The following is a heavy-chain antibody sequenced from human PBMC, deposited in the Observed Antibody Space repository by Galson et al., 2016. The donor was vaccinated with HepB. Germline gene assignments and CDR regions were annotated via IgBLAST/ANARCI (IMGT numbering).Heavy chain of an antibody. CDR2: ISSGRGNT. CDR1: GFVFRYSA. J-gene: IGHJ4*02. D-gene: IGHD5-24*01. V-gene: IGHV3-23*01. Sequence: SLRLSCASSGFVFRYSAMGWLRLVPGKGLEWVSTISSGRGNTHYADSVNGRFIISRDDAKDTVYLQMNSLRDEDTAMYYCAAWLQVHFDHWGQGTPVTVS. CDR3: AAWLQVHFDH.